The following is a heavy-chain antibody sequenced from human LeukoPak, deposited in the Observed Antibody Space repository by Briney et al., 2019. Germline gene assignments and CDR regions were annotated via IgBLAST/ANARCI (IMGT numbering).Heavy chain of an antibody. CDR1: GGSISSGGYY. CDR3: VTYYFDSSGPKKNY. Sequence: PSQTLSLTCTASGGSISSGGYYWSWIRPPPGKGLEWIGEINHSGSTNYNPSLKSRVTISVDTSKKQFSLKLSSVTAADTAVYYCVTYYFDSSGPKKNYWGQGTLVTVSS. V-gene: IGHV4-30-2*01. J-gene: IGHJ4*02. CDR2: INHSGST. D-gene: IGHD3-22*01.